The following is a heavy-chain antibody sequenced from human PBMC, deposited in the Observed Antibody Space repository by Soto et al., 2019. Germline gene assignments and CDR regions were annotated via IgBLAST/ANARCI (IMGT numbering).Heavy chain of an antibody. CDR2: ISGSGGRT. D-gene: IGHD6-19*01. V-gene: IGHV3-23*01. Sequence: GESRSRSWAASGATFSRYSMSWVRQAPGEGLEWVAAISGSGGRTYYADSVKGRFTISRDNSKTTPYLQMNSLRAEDTAVYYCANPLIAEAGTATNDAFDIWGQGTMVTVSS. J-gene: IGHJ3*02. CDR3: ANPLIAEAGTATNDAFDI. CDR1: GATFSRYS.